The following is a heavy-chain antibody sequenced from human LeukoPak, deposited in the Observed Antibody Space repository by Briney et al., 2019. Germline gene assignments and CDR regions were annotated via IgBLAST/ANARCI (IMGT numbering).Heavy chain of an antibody. CDR3: ARDSIAVAGNDY. Sequence: GGSLRLSXAASGFTFDDYGMSWVRQAPGKGLEWVSGINWNGGSTCYADSVKGRFTISRDNAKNSLYLQMNSLRAEDTALYYCARDSIAVAGNDYWGQGTLVTVSS. D-gene: IGHD6-19*01. CDR2: INWNGGST. V-gene: IGHV3-20*04. J-gene: IGHJ4*02. CDR1: GFTFDDYG.